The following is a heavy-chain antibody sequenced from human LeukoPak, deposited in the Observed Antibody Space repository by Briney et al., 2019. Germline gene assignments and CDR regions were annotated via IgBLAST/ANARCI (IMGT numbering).Heavy chain of an antibody. CDR1: GLTFRSYA. Sequence: PGGSLTLPCAASGLTFRSYAMTWVRHAPGKGLEWVSSISYSAGHTYYADSVRGRFTISRNNSKNTVSLQMNSLRAEDTAVYYCAKDGVWQSYYFDYWGQGTLVTVSS. CDR2: ISYSAGHT. V-gene: IGHV3-23*01. CDR3: AKDGVWQSYYFDY. J-gene: IGHJ4*02. D-gene: IGHD6-19*01.